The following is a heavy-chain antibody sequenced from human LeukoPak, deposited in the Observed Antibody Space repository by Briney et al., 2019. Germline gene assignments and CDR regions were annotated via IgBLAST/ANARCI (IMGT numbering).Heavy chain of an antibody. Sequence: ASVKVSCKASGYTFTSYDINWVRQATGQGLEWMGWMNPNSGNTGYAQKFQGRVTMTRNTSISTAYMELSSLRSEDTAVYYCARGRHSSGWRFGFDPWGQGTLVTVSS. D-gene: IGHD6-19*01. CDR1: GYTFTSYD. CDR2: MNPNSGNT. V-gene: IGHV1-8*01. CDR3: ARGRHSSGWRFGFDP. J-gene: IGHJ5*02.